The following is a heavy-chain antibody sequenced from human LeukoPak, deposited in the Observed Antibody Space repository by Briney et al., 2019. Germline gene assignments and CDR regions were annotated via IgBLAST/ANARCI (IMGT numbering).Heavy chain of an antibody. CDR1: HYSISSGFY. CDR2: IHHSGRT. Sequence: PSETLSLTCAVSHYSISSGFYWGWIRQPPGKGLQWIGNIHHSGRTHYNPSLKSRVTISVDTSTNNFSLKLNSVTAADTAIYYCARHPAVTSLDFWGQGILVTVSS. J-gene: IGHJ4*02. CDR3: ARHPAVTSLDF. D-gene: IGHD4-11*01. V-gene: IGHV4-38-2*01.